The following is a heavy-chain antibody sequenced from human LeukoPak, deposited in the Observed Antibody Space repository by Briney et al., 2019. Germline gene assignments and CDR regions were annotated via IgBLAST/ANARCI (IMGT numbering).Heavy chain of an antibody. CDR2: IYWDDDK. CDR1: GFSLSTTGVG. D-gene: IGHD3-22*01. CDR3: VHRGNIGYYYLDFQH. J-gene: IGHJ1*01. Sequence: SGXXLXNPTQPLTLTCTFSGFSLSTTGVGVGWGRQPPEKALEWLALIYWDDDKRYSPSLKSRLTITKDTSKNQVVLTMTNMDPVDTATYYCVHRGNIGYYYLDFQHWGQGTLVTVSS. V-gene: IGHV2-5*02.